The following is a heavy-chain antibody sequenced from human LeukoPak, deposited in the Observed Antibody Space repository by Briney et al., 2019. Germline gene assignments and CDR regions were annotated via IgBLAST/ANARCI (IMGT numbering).Heavy chain of an antibody. CDR2: ITDSGGRT. D-gene: IGHD3-3*01. CDR3: AKDWDRYRFLEWFFSFDY. CDR1: GFTFSSYA. Sequence: GGSLRLSCAASGFTFSSYAMSWVRQAPGKGLEWVSGITDSGGRTYYADSVEGRFTVSRDNSKNTLYLQMNSLRAEDTAVYYCAKDWDRYRFLEWFFSFDYWGQGTLVTVSS. V-gene: IGHV3-23*01. J-gene: IGHJ4*02.